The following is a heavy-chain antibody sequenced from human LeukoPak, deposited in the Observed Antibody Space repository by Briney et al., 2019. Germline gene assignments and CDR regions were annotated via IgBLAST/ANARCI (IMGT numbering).Heavy chain of an antibody. J-gene: IGHJ4*02. CDR2: IYYSGST. V-gene: IGHV4-59*11. D-gene: IGHD2-2*01. CDR1: GASIVTHY. Sequence: SETLSLTCTVSGASIVTHYWNWIRQPTGKGLEWIGSIYYSGSTYYNPSLKSRVTISVDRSKNQFSLKLSSVTAADTAVYYCARASSSPWYCSSTSCPHWFDYWGQGTLVTVSS. CDR3: ARASSSPWYCSSTSCPHWFDY.